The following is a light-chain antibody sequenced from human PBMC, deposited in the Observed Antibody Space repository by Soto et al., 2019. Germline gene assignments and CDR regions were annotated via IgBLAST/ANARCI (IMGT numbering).Light chain of an antibody. CDR3: CSYAGMDTLYV. CDR2: DVS. CDR1: STDVGGYNY. V-gene: IGLV2-11*01. J-gene: IGLJ1*01. Sequence: QSALTQPRSVSGSPGQSVTISCTGTSTDVGGYNYVSWYQQHPGKVPKLMLYDVSKRPSGVPDRFSGSKSGNTASLTISGLQAEDEAAYYCCSYAGMDTLYVFGSGTKLTVL.